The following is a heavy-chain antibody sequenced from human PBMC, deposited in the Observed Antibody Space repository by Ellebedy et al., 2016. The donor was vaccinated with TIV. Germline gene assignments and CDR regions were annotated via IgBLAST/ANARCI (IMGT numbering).Heavy chain of an antibody. CDR1: GFTVSNNY. CDR2: IYSGGST. D-gene: IGHD4-23*01. J-gene: IGHJ4*02. V-gene: IGHV3-53*01. CDR3: ASNGDKGY. Sequence: GESLKISXAASGFTVSNNYMNWVRQAPGKGLEWVSLIYSGGSTHYADSVRGRFTLSRDYSKNTLYLQMNSLRAEDTAVYYCASNGDKGYWGQGTLVTVSS.